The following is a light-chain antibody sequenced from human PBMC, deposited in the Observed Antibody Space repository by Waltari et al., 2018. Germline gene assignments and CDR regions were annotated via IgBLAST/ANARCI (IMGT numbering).Light chain of an antibody. CDR1: SSDVGGYNY. J-gene: IGLJ3*02. CDR2: DVT. Sequence: QSALTQPASVSGSPGQSITISCSGTSSDVGGYNYVSCYQQQPGKAPTLKIYDVTNRPSGVSDRFSGSKSGNTASLTISGLQAEDEADYYCSSYTSSGTRVFGGGTKLTVL. V-gene: IGLV2-14*01. CDR3: SSYTSSGTRV.